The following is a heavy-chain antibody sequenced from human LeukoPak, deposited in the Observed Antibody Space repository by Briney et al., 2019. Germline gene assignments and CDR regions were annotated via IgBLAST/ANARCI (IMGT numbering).Heavy chain of an antibody. V-gene: IGHV3-30*03. D-gene: IGHD5-12*01. CDR2: ISYDGNNK. Sequence: GGSLRLSCAASGFTFSSYGMHWVRQAPGKGLEWVAVISYDGNNKYYADSVKGRFTISRDNAKNSLYLQMNSLRAEDTAVYYCASMLSGYDPYFDYWGQGTLVTVSS. J-gene: IGHJ4*02. CDR1: GFTFSSYG. CDR3: ASMLSGYDPYFDY.